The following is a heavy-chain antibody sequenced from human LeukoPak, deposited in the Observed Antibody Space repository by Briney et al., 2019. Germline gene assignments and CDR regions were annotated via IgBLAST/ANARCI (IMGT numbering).Heavy chain of an antibody. CDR2: ISYTGST. V-gene: IGHV4-59*01. J-gene: IGHJ4*02. Sequence: QSSETLSLTCTVSGGSISSYYWSWIRQPPGKGLEWIGYISYTGSTTYNSSLKSRVTISLDTSQNQFSLKLTSVTPADTAVYYCARTAKYYYGSETYYFFDYWGQGTLVTVSS. CDR3: ARTAKYYYGSETYYFFDY. CDR1: GGSISSYY. D-gene: IGHD3-10*01.